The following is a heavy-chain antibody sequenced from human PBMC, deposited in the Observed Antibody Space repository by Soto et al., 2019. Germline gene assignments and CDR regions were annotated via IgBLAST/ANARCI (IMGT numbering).Heavy chain of an antibody. D-gene: IGHD6-13*01. CDR2: ISAYNGNT. Sequence: QVQLVQSGAEVKKPGASVKVSCKASGYTFTSYGISWVRQAPGQGLEWRGWISAYNGNTNYAQKLQGRVTMTTDTSTSTAYMELRSLRSDDTAVYYCARVPREYSRWYRHFDYGGQGTLVTVSS. CDR3: ARVPREYSRWYRHFDY. V-gene: IGHV1-18*01. CDR1: GYTFTSYG. J-gene: IGHJ4*02.